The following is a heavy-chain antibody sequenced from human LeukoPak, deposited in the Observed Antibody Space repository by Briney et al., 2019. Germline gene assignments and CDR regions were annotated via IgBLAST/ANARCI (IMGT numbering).Heavy chain of an antibody. D-gene: IGHD7-27*01. Sequence: PSETLPLTCTVSGGSISSSSYYWGWIRQPPGKGLEWIGSIYYSGSTYYNPSLKSRVTISVDTSKNQFSLKLSSVTAADTAVYYCARLLLGIRAFDIWGQGTMVTVSS. V-gene: IGHV4-39*01. J-gene: IGHJ3*02. CDR2: IYYSGST. CDR1: GGSISSSSYY. CDR3: ARLLLGIRAFDI.